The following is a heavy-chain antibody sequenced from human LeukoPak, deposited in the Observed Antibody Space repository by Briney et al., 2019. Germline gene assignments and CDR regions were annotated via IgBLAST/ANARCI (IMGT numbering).Heavy chain of an antibody. Sequence: SETLSLTCAVSGGSITTTDFDWAWIRQPPGQGFEWIAAISSSGKAYYYPSLMSRVTISVDTSKNQFSLDVTSVTAADTGLFYCARFKGGTGFDYWGRGILVIVS. J-gene: IGHJ4*02. CDR1: GGSITTTDFD. CDR2: ISSSGKA. V-gene: IGHV4-39*01. CDR3: ARFKGGTGFDY. D-gene: IGHD1-26*01.